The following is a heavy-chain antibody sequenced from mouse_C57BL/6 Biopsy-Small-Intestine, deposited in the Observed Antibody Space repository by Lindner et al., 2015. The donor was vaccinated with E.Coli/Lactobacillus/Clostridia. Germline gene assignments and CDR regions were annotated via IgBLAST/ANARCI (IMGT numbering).Heavy chain of an antibody. CDR2: INPGSGGT. J-gene: IGHJ2*01. D-gene: IGHD2-12*01. CDR1: GYAFSSYW. V-gene: IGHV1-80*01. Sequence: VQLQESGAELVKPGASVKISCKASGYAFSSYWMNWVKQRPGQGLEWIGVINPGSGGTNYNEKFKGKATLTADKSSSTAYMQLSSLTSEDSAVYFCARTSYLDYWGQGTTLTVSS. CDR3: ARTSYLDY.